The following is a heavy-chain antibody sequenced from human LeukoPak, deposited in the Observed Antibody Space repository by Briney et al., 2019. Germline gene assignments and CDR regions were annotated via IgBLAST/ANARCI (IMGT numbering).Heavy chain of an antibody. J-gene: IGHJ4*02. CDR3: ARESSSGWYEGSTGYFDY. V-gene: IGHV3-66*02. Sequence: GGSLRLYCAASGFSVSSNYMSWVRQAPGKGLEWVSVIYSGGSTYYADSLKGRFTISRDNSKNTLYLQMNSLRAEDTAVYYCARESSSGWYEGSTGYFDYWGQGTLVTVSS. D-gene: IGHD6-19*01. CDR2: IYSGGST. CDR1: GFSVSSNY.